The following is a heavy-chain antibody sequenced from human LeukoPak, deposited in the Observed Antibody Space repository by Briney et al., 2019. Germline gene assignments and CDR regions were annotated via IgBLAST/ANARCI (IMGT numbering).Heavy chain of an antibody. D-gene: IGHD5-18*01. J-gene: IGHJ4*02. V-gene: IGHV4-39*01. Sequence: SETLSLTCTVSGDSISSTSSYWGWIRHPPGKGLEWIGSIYYSGSTYYNPSLKSRVTISVDTPKNQFSLKLSSMTAADTAVYYCARRVSGYSYGYSFDYWGQGTLVTVSS. CDR2: IYYSGST. CDR3: ARRVSGYSYGYSFDY. CDR1: GDSISSTSSY.